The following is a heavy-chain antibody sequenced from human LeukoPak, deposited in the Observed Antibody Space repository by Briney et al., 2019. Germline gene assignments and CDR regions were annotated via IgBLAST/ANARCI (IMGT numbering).Heavy chain of an antibody. D-gene: IGHD3-10*01. V-gene: IGHV1-2*02. CDR3: ARGPRVRGVIISAYGY. CDR1: GYTFTGYY. J-gene: IGHJ4*02. Sequence: GASVKVSCKASGYTFTGYYMHWVRQAPGQGLEWMGWINPNSGGTNYAQKFQGRVTMTRDTSISTAYMELSRLRSDDTAVYYCARGPRVRGVIISAYGYWGQGTLVTVSS. CDR2: INPNSGGT.